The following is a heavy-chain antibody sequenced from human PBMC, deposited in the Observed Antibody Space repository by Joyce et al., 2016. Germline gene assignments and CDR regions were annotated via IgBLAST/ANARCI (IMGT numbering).Heavy chain of an antibody. Sequence: EVQLVESGGGLVKPGGSLRLSCAASGFTFSSYSMSWVRQGPGKGREWVASLSSSSSYRKYTDSVKGRFTISRDNAKNSLYLQMNSLRVEDTAVYYCARSSYTNGIFDYWGQGTLVTVSS. D-gene: IGHD2-8*01. CDR1: GFTFSSYS. J-gene: IGHJ4*02. CDR3: ARSSYTNGIFDY. V-gene: IGHV3-21*01. CDR2: LSSSSSYR.